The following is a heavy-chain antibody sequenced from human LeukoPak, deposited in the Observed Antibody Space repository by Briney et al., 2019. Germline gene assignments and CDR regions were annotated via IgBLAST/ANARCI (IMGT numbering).Heavy chain of an antibody. CDR3: ARERSTKINTYYFDS. D-gene: IGHD4-11*01. Sequence: PSETLSLTCTVSGGSISSYYWNWIRQPAGKGLEWIGRMYVSGNTNYNPSLKSRVTMSLDTSTNQFSLKLSSVTAADTAVYYCARERSTKINTYYFDSWGQGTLVTVSS. V-gene: IGHV4-4*07. CDR2: MYVSGNT. J-gene: IGHJ4*02. CDR1: GGSISSYY.